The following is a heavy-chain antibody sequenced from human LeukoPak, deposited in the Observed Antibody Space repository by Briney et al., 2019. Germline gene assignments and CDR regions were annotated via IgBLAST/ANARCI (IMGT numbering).Heavy chain of an antibody. J-gene: IGHJ4*02. D-gene: IGHD3-22*01. CDR1: GGSVSSGTYY. CDR3: ARGPDSSGYHFDY. CDR2: IYYSGST. Sequence: PSETLSLTCTVSGGSVSSGTYYWSWIRQPPGKGLEWIGYIYYSGSTNYNPSLKSRVTISVDTSKNQFSLRLTSVTAADTAVYYCARGPDSSGYHFDYWGQGTLVTVSS. V-gene: IGHV4-61*01.